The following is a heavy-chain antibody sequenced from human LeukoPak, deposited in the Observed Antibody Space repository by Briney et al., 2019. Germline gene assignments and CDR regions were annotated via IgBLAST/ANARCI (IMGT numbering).Heavy chain of an antibody. V-gene: IGHV3-30*04. J-gene: IGHJ3*01. CDR1: GFTFSSYE. D-gene: IGHD2-2*01. CDR3: AKDRREIVPIDAFDF. CDR2: ISYDGSNK. Sequence: PGGSLRLSCAASGFTFSSYEMNWVRQAPGKGLEWVAVISYDGSNKYYADSVKGRFTISRDNSKNTLSLQMNSLRAEDTAVYYCAKDRREIVPIDAFDFWAQGTMVTVSS.